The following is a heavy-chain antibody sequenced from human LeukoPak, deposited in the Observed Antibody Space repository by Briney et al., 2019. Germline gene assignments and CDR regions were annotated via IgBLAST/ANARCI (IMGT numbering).Heavy chain of an antibody. Sequence: ASVKASCKASGYTFTGYYMHWVRQAPGQGLEWMGWINPNSGGTNYAQKFQGWVTMTRDTSISTAYMELSRLRSDDTAVYYCARGLVVVAGDYYYGMDVWGQGTTVTVSS. CDR2: INPNSGGT. CDR1: GYTFTGYY. V-gene: IGHV1-2*04. D-gene: IGHD2-15*01. CDR3: ARGLVVVAGDYYYGMDV. J-gene: IGHJ6*02.